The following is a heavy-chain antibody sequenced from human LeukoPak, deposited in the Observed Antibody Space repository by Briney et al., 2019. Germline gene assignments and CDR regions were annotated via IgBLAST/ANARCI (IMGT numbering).Heavy chain of an antibody. J-gene: IGHJ5*02. CDR3: ARGLVPAAISIWFDP. CDR2: IYTSGST. V-gene: IGHV4-61*02. D-gene: IGHD2-2*01. Sequence: SGTLSLTCTVSGGSTSSGSYYWSWIRQPAGKGLEWIGRIYTSGSTNYNPSLKSRVTISVDTSKNQFSLKLSSVTAADTAVYYCARGLVPAAISIWFDPWGQGTLVTVSS. CDR1: GGSTSSGSYY.